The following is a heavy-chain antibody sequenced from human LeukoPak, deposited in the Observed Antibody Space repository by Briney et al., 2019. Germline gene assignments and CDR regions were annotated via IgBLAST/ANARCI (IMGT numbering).Heavy chain of an antibody. CDR2: ISSSSSTI. D-gene: IGHD1-26*01. CDR3: ARDSGSYFYYYYYMDV. Sequence: PGGSLRLSCAASGFTFSTYNMNWVRQAPGKGLEWVSSISSSSSTIYYADSVKGRFTISRDNAKNSLYLQMNSLRAEDTAVYYCARDSGSYFYYYYYMDVWGKGTTVTVSS. CDR1: GFTFSTYN. J-gene: IGHJ6*03. V-gene: IGHV3-48*01.